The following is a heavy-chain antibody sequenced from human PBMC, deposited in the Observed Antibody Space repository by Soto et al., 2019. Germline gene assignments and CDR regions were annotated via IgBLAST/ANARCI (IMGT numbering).Heavy chain of an antibody. CDR1: GFSLSTSGMC. D-gene: IGHD6-6*01. J-gene: IGHJ5*02. CDR2: IDWDDDK. CDR3: ARILAPPYSSSSGDVWFDP. Sequence: VSGPTLVNPTQTLTLTCPFSGFSLSTSGMCVSWIRQPPGKALEWLALIDWDDDKYYSTSLKTRLTISKDTSKNQVVLTMTNMDPVDTATYYCARILAPPYSSSSGDVWFDPWGQGTLVTVSS. V-gene: IGHV2-70*01.